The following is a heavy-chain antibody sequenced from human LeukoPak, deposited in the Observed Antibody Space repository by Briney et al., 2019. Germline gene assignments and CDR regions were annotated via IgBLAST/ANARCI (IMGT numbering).Heavy chain of an antibody. V-gene: IGHV4-4*07. CDR1: GGSISSYY. D-gene: IGHD6-13*01. Sequence: PSETLSLTCTVSGGSISSYYWSWIRQPAGKGLEWIGRIYTSGSTNYNPSLKSRVTISVDTSKNQFSLKLSSVTAADTAVYYCAREGIAAAHDAFDIWGQGTMVTVSS. J-gene: IGHJ3*02. CDR2: IYTSGST. CDR3: AREGIAAAHDAFDI.